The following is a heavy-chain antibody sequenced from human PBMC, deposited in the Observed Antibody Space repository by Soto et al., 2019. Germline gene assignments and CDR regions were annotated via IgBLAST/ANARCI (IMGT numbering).Heavy chain of an antibody. CDR3: ARGLVLSRYRARNSFDI. J-gene: IGHJ3*02. CDR1: GGSLSGYN. V-gene: IGHV4-34*01. Sequence: LSLTCPVYGGSLSGYNWSWIRQPPGKGLECIGEINHSGSTNYNPSLKSRVTISVDTSKNQFSLKLSSVTAADTAVYYCARGLVLSRYRARNSFDIWGQGTMVT. CDR2: INHSGST. D-gene: IGHD5-12*01.